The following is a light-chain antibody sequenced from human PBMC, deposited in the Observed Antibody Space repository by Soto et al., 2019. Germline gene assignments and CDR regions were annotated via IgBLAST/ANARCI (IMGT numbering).Light chain of an antibody. CDR3: QQSYSTPRT. CDR2: AAS. J-gene: IGKJ1*01. V-gene: IGKV1-39*01. CDR1: QSISSY. Sequence: DIQMTQSPLSLSPSVRDRVTISCRASQSISSYLNWYQQKPGKAPKLLIYAASSLQSGVPSRFSGSGSGTDFTLTISSLQPEDFATYYCQQSYSTPRTFGQGTKVDIK.